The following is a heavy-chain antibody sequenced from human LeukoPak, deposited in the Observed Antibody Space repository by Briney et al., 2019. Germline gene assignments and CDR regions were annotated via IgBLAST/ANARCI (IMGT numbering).Heavy chain of an antibody. CDR3: ARVQGHPPNGLDV. D-gene: IGHD2-8*01. V-gene: IGHV3-74*01. CDR1: GFTFSSYW. Sequence: PGGSLRLSCAASGFTFSSYWMHWVRQAPGKGLVWVSRINSDASSTSYADSVKGRFTISRDNAKNTLYLQMNCLRAEDTAVYYCARVQGHPPNGLDVWGQGTMVTVSS. J-gene: IGHJ3*01. CDR2: INSDASST.